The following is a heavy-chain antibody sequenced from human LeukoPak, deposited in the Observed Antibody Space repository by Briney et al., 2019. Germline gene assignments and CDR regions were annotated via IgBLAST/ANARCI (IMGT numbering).Heavy chain of an antibody. J-gene: IGHJ4*02. CDR1: GGSISSYY. D-gene: IGHD3-22*01. Sequence: PSETLSLTCTVSGGSISSYYWSWIRQPPGKGLEWIGYIYYSGSTNYNPSLKSRVTISVDTSKNQFSLKLSSVTAADTAVYYCARDRLTYYYDSSGYFDWGQGTLVTVSS. CDR3: ARDRLTYYYDSSGYFD. CDR2: IYYSGST. V-gene: IGHV4-59*12.